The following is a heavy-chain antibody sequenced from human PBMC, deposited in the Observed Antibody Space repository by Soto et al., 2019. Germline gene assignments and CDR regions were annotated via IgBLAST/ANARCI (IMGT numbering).Heavy chain of an antibody. CDR3: AGGYCTGARYYLHY. Sequence: PGGSLRLACAASGFIFSDQYMDWVRQAPGKGLEWVGRIRNKGDGASTEYAASVKASFTISRDDSQNSLYLQMNSLKSEDSAVYYCAGGYCTGARYYLHYWGQGTLVTVSS. J-gene: IGHJ4*02. CDR1: GFIFSDQY. V-gene: IGHV3-72*01. D-gene: IGHD2-8*02. CDR2: IRNKGDGAST.